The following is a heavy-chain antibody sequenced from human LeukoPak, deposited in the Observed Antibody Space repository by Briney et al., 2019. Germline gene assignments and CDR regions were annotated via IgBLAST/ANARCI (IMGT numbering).Heavy chain of an antibody. CDR2: IYTSGST. J-gene: IGHJ3*02. Sequence: PSGTLSLTCAVSGGSISSGSYYWSWIRQPAGKGLEWIGRIYTSGSTNYNPSLKSRVTISVDTSKNQFSLKLSSVTAADTAVYYCARDPLVGNFGFDAFDIWGQGTVVTVSS. V-gene: IGHV4-61*02. CDR1: GGSISSGSYY. CDR3: ARDPLVGNFGFDAFDI. D-gene: IGHD3-10*01.